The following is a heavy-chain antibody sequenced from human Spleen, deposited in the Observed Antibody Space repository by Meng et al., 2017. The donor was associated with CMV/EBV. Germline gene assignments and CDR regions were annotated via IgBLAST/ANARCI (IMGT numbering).Heavy chain of an antibody. CDR3: ARDNYDSSGPGVDY. Sequence: SETLSLTCTVSGGSVSSGSYYWSWIRQPPGKGLEWIGYIYYSGSTNYNPSLKSRVTISVDTSKNQFSLKLSSVTAADTAVYYCARDNYDSSGPGVDYWGQGTLVTVPS. D-gene: IGHD3-22*01. V-gene: IGHV4-61*01. J-gene: IGHJ4*02. CDR1: GGSVSSGSYY. CDR2: IYYSGST.